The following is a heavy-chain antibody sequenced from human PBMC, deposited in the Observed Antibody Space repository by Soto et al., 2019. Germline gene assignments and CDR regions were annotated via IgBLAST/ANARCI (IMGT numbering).Heavy chain of an antibody. Sequence: QLQLQESGPGLVKPSETLSLTCTVPGGSISSSSYYWGWIRQPPGKGLEWIGSIYYSGSTYYNPSLKSRVTIPVDTSKNQFSLKLSSVTAADTAVYYCARRTIFGVVNWFDPWGQGTLVTVSS. CDR3: ARRTIFGVVNWFDP. CDR2: IYYSGST. CDR1: GGSISSSSYY. J-gene: IGHJ5*02. V-gene: IGHV4-39*01. D-gene: IGHD3-3*01.